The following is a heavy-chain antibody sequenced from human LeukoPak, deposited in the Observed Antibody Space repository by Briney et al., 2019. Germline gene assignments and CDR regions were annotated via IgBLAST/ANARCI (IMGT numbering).Heavy chain of an antibody. V-gene: IGHV4-39*07. CDR1: GDSISSSSYY. J-gene: IGHJ3*02. CDR3: ARPGVGSGRYGAFDI. D-gene: IGHD5-18*01. Sequence: PSETLSLTCAVSGDSISSSSYYWGWIRQPPGKGLEWIGSIYYSGSTYYNPSLKSRVTISLDTSKNQFSLKLRSVTAADTAVYYCARPGVGSGRYGAFDIWGQGTMVTVSS. CDR2: IYYSGST.